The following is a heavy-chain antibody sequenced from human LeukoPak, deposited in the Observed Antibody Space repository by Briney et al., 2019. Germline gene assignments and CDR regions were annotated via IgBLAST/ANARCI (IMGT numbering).Heavy chain of an antibody. CDR2: IKQDGSEE. Sequence: GGSLRLSCAASGFTFSSYWMSWVRQAPGKGLEWVANIKQDGSEEYYVDSVKGRFTISRDNAKNSLYLQMNSLRAEDTAVYYCARAPITIFGVVKGYFDYWGQGTLVTVSS. D-gene: IGHD3-3*01. CDR1: GFTFSSYW. V-gene: IGHV3-7*01. CDR3: ARAPITIFGVVKGYFDY. J-gene: IGHJ4*02.